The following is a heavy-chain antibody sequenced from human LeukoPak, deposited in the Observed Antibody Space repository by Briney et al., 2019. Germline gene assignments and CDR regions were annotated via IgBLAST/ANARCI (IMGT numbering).Heavy chain of an antibody. CDR3: ARAPAPITFGGVIVIPVGAFDI. CDR2: IYFSGGT. D-gene: IGHD3-16*02. V-gene: IGHV4-39*01. CDR1: GDSISSSNCY. J-gene: IGHJ3*02. Sequence: PSETLSLACTVSGDSISSSNCYWGWIRQPPGKGLEWIGSIYFSGGTYYNASLKSRVTISVDTSKNQFSLKLSSVTAADTAVYYCARAPAPITFGGVIVIPVGAFDIWGQGTMVTVSS.